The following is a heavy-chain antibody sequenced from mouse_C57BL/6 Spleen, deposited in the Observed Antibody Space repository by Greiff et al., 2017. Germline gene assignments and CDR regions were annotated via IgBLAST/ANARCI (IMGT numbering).Heavy chain of an antibody. CDR1: GYTFTDYY. V-gene: IGHV1-26*01. J-gene: IGHJ4*01. D-gene: IGHD1-1*01. CDR2: INPNNGGT. CDR3: ARLDSSSYAMDY. Sequence: EVQLQQSGPELVKPGASVKISCKASGYTFTDYYMNWVKQSHGKSLEWIGDINPNNGGTSYNQKFTGKATLTVDKSSSTAYMELRSLTSEDSAVYYCARLDSSSYAMDYWGQGTSVTVSS.